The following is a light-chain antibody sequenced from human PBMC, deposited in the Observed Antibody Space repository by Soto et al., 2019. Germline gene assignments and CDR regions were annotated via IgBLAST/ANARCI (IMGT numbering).Light chain of an antibody. V-gene: IGLV2-8*01. Sequence: QSVLTQPASVSGSPGQSITISCTGTSSDAGGYYYVSWYRQHPGKAPKLLIFEVNSRPSGVPDRFSGSKSGNTASLTVSGLQAEDESHYYCSSYAGSNTWVFGGGTKLTVL. CDR1: SSDAGGYYY. CDR3: SSYAGSNTWV. CDR2: EVN. J-gene: IGLJ3*02.